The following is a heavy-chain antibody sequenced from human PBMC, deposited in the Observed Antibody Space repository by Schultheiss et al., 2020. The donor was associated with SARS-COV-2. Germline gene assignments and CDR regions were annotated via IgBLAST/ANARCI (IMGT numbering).Heavy chain of an antibody. CDR3: ARDHWDYDILTGPITNSFDY. CDR2: INPSGGST. CDR1: GYTFTSYY. D-gene: IGHD3-9*01. Sequence: GESLKISCKASGYTFTSYYMHWVRQAPGQGLEWMGIINPSGGSTSYAQKFQGRVTMTRDTSTSTVYMELSSLRSEDTAVYYCARDHWDYDILTGPITNSFDYWGQGTLVTVSS. V-gene: IGHV1-46*01. J-gene: IGHJ4*02.